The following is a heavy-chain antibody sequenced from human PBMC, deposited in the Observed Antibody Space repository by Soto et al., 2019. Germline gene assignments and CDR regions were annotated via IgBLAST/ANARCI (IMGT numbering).Heavy chain of an antibody. CDR1: GGTFNSYL. CDR3: PRGLHQPSVGLYFDP. V-gene: IGHV1-69*06. Sequence: QVQLVQSGAEVKNPGSSVKVSCKTSGGTFNSYLIDGVRQAPGQGLEWMGGIILAFGTAKYAQKFQGRVTIAADKSTTTAYKELRTLTFEDTAVYYCPRGLHQPSVGLYFDPWGQGTLVTVSS. D-gene: IGHD2-2*01. CDR2: IILAFGTA. J-gene: IGHJ4*02.